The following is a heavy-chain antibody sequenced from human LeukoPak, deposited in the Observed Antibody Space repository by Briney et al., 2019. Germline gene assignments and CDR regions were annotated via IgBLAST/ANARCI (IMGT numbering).Heavy chain of an antibody. V-gene: IGHV3-74*01. D-gene: IGHD4/OR15-4a*01. CDR1: GFTFSSYW. CDR2: INSDGSST. CDR3: VRVPQLALFDY. J-gene: IGHJ4*02. Sequence: PGGSLRLSCAASGFTFSSYWMHWVRQAPGKGLVWVSRINSDGSSTNYVDSVKGRITISRDNAKNTLYLQMNSLRAEDTAVYYCVRVPQLALFDYWGQGTLVTVSS.